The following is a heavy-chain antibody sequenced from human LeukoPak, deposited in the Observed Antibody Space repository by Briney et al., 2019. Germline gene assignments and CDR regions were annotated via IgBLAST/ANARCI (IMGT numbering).Heavy chain of an antibody. Sequence: ASETLSLTCTVSGDSISSGDYYWSWIRQPARKGLEWIGSIYYSGTTYYNPSLKSRVTISVDTSKNQFSLKLSSVTAADTALYYCAKHYMGSSYNHGLDCWGQGTLVTVSS. J-gene: IGHJ4*02. D-gene: IGHD3-10*01. CDR3: AKHYMGSSYNHGLDC. CDR2: IYYSGTT. V-gene: IGHV4-39*01. CDR1: GDSISSGDYY.